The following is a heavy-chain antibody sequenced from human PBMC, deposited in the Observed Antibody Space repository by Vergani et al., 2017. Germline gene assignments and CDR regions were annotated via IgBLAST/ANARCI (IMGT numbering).Heavy chain of an antibody. CDR3: AREVAVPAAIRSYYYYYMDV. CDR2: IYTSGST. J-gene: IGHJ6*03. CDR1: GGSISSGSYY. V-gene: IGHV4-61*02. Sequence: QVQLQESGPGLVKPSQTLSLTCTVSGGSISSGSYYWSWIRQPAGKGLEWIGRIYTSGSTNYNPSLKSRVTISVDTSKNQFSLKLSSVTAADTAVYYCAREVAVPAAIRSYYYYYMDVWGKGP. D-gene: IGHD2-2*01.